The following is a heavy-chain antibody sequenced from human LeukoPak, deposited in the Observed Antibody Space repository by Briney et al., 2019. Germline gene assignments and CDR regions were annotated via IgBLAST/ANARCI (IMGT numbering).Heavy chain of an antibody. V-gene: IGHV4-4*07. CDR1: GGSISGDY. J-gene: IGHJ6*03. Sequence: SETLSLTCTVSGGSISGDYWSWIRQPAGKGLEWIGRIYSSGRTDYNPSLKSRVTMSVDTSKNQFSLQLNSVTPEDTAVYYCARGRYTMVRGVTGRDTDYYYYSYMDVWGKGTTVTISS. D-gene: IGHD3-10*01. CDR2: IYSSGRT. CDR3: ARGRYTMVRGVTGRDTDYYYYSYMDV.